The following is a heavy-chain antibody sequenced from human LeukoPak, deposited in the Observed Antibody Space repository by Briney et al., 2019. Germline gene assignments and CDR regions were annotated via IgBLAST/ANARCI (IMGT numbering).Heavy chain of an antibody. D-gene: IGHD1-26*01. Sequence: GGSLRLSCAASGFTFSTYAMNWVRQAPGKGLEWVSGISGSGGSTWYADSVKGRYTISRDNSKNTLYLQMNRLRAEDTATYYCAKYRTGPAYGLDVWGQGTTVTVSS. CDR2: ISGSGGST. J-gene: IGHJ6*02. CDR3: AKYRTGPAYGLDV. V-gene: IGHV3-23*01. CDR1: GFTFSTYA.